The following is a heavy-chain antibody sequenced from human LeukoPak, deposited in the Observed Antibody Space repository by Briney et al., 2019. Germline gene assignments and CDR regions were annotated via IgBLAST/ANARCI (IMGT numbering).Heavy chain of an antibody. CDR2: IYYSGST. CDR3: ARNDVGYCSGGSCYPIRFDP. Sequence: SETLSLTCTVSGGSISSYYWSWIRQPPGKGLEWIGYIYYSGSTNYNPSLKSRVTISVDTSKNHFSLKLSSVTAADTAVYYCARNDVGYCSGGSCYPIRFDPWGQGTLVTVSS. CDR1: GGSISSYY. D-gene: IGHD2-15*01. V-gene: IGHV4-59*01. J-gene: IGHJ5*02.